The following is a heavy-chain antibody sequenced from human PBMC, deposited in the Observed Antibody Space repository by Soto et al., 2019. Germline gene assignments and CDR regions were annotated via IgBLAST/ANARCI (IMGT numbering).Heavy chain of an antibody. D-gene: IGHD6-13*01. CDR2: FDPEDGET. CDR3: ATGGIAAAGYYYYGMDV. J-gene: IGHJ6*02. V-gene: IGHV1-24*01. Sequence: ASVKVSCKVSGYTLTELSMHWVRQAPGKGLEWMGGFDPEDGETIYAQKFQGRVTMTEDTSTDTAYMGLSSLRSEDTAVYYCATGGIAAAGYYYYGMDVWGQGTTVTVSS. CDR1: GYTLTELS.